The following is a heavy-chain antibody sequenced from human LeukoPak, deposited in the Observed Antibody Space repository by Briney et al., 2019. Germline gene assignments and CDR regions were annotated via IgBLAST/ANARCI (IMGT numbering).Heavy chain of an antibody. J-gene: IGHJ4*02. V-gene: IGHV4-61*02. D-gene: IGHD1-26*01. CDR1: GGSISSGSYY. CDR2: IYTSGST. Sequence: SQTLSLTCTVSGGSISSGSYYWSWIRQPAGKGLEWIGRIYTSGSTNYNPSLKSRVTISVDTSKNQFSLKLSSVTAADTAVYYCARDGGGGYPIDYWGQGTLVTVSP. CDR3: ARDGGGGYPIDY.